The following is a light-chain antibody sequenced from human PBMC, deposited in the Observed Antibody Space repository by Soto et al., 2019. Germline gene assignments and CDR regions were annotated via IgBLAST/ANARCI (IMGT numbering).Light chain of an antibody. CDR1: SSNIGSNT. V-gene: IGLV1-44*01. CDR2: SNN. Sequence: QSVLTQPPSASGTPGQRVTISCSASSSNIGSNTVNWYQQLPGTAPKLLTYSNNQRPSGVPDRFSGSKSGTSASLAISGLQSEDEADYYCAAWDDSLNGPVFGGGTKLTVL. J-gene: IGLJ2*01. CDR3: AAWDDSLNGPV.